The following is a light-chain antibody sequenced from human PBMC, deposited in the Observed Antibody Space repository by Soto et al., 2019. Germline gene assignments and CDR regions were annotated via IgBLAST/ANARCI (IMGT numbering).Light chain of an antibody. J-gene: IGLJ1*01. CDR2: GNS. Sequence: QSVLTQPPSVSGAPGQRVTISCSGGSSNIGAVYNIHWYQQLPGTAPKLLIYGNSNRPSGVPDRFSGSKSGTSASLAITGLQAEDEADYYCQSYDSSLTLFGTGTKV. V-gene: IGLV1-40*01. CDR3: QSYDSSLTL. CDR1: SSNIGAVYN.